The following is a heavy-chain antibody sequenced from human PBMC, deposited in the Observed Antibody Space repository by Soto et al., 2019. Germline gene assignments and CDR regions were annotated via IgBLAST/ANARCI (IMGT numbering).Heavy chain of an antibody. J-gene: IGHJ4*02. CDR1: GFSLNTSGVG. V-gene: IGHV2-5*02. CDR2: IYWDDDK. D-gene: IGHD4-17*01. CDR3: AHSPYGDYPIDY. Sequence: QITLKESGPTLVKPTQTLTLTCTFSGFSLNTSGVGVGWIRQPPGKALEWLALIYWDDDKRYSPSLKSRLTITKDTSKNQVVLTMTNMDPVDAVTYHCAHSPYGDYPIDYWGQGTLVTVSS.